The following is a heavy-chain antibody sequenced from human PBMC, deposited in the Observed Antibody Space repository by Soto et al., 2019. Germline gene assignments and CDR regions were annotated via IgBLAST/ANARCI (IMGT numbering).Heavy chain of an antibody. V-gene: IGHV3-48*02. CDR3: ARDQGGYSGYDPVDY. CDR2: ISRSSSTI. J-gene: IGHJ4*02. Sequence: EVQLVESGGGLVQPGGSLRLSCAASGFTFSSYAMNWVRQAPGKGLEWVSYISRSSSTIYYADSVKGRFTISRDNVKNSLYLQMNRLRDEDTAVYYCARDQGGYSGYDPVDYWGQGTLVTVSA. CDR1: GFTFSSYA. D-gene: IGHD5-12*01.